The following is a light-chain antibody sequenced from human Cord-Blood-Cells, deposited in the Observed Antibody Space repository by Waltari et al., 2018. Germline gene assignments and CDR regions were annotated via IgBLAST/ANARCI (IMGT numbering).Light chain of an antibody. J-gene: IGKJ4*01. Sequence: EIVLTQSPATLSLSPGERAPLSCSASQSVSSYLAWYQQKPGQAPRLLIYDASNRATGIPARFSGSGSGTDFTLTISSLEPEDFAVYYCQQRSNWPPRLTFGGGTKVEIK. V-gene: IGKV3-11*01. CDR3: QQRSNWPPRLT. CDR1: QSVSSY. CDR2: DAS.